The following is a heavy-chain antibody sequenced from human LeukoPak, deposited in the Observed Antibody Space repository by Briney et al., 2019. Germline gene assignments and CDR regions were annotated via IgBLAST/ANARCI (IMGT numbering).Heavy chain of an antibody. Sequence: SVKVSCKASGGTFSSYAISWVRQAPGQGLEWMGGIIPIFGTANYAQKFQGRVTITADKSTSTAYMELSSLRSEDTAVYYCARANRSGGSCYPVFDYWGQGTLVTVSS. D-gene: IGHD2-15*01. CDR3: ARANRSGGSCYPVFDY. J-gene: IGHJ4*02. CDR1: GGTFSSYA. V-gene: IGHV1-69*06. CDR2: IIPIFGTA.